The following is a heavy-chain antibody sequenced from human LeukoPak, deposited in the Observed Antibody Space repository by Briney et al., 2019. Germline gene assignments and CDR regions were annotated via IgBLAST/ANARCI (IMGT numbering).Heavy chain of an antibody. Sequence: SETLSLTCTVSGGSISSGGYYWSWIRQHTGKGLEWIGYIYYSGNTYYNPSLKSRVTISVDTSKNQFSLKLSSVTAADTAVYYCARGPIVVVPAAIGYYFDYWGQGTLVTVSS. J-gene: IGHJ4*02. V-gene: IGHV4-31*03. CDR2: IYYSGNT. CDR3: ARGPIVVVPAAIGYYFDY. CDR1: GGSISSGGYY. D-gene: IGHD2-2*01.